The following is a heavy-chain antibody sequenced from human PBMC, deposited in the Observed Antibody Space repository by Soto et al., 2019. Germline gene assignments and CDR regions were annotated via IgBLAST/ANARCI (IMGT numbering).Heavy chain of an antibody. Sequence: TSETMSVTCPVSGGSISSYYLSWIRQPPGKGLEWIGYIYYSGSTNYNPSLKSRVTISVDTSKNQFSLKLSSVTAADTAVYYCARRYGASFDYWGQGHLVTVS. J-gene: IGHJ4*02. CDR3: ARRYGASFDY. D-gene: IGHD4-17*01. CDR2: IYYSGST. CDR1: GGSISSYY. V-gene: IGHV4-59*01.